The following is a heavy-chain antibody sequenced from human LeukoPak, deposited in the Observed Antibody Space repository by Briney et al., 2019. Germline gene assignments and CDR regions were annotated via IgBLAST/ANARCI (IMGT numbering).Heavy chain of an antibody. CDR3: AKDNEQLVREYYFDY. J-gene: IGHJ4*02. CDR1: GFTFSSYA. Sequence: PGGSLRLSCAASGFTFSSYAMSWVRQAPGKGLEWVSAISGSGGSTYYADSVKGRFTISRGNSKNTLYLQMNSLRAEDTAVYYCAKDNEQLVREYYFDYWGQGTLVTVSS. CDR2: ISGSGGST. D-gene: IGHD6-13*01. V-gene: IGHV3-23*01.